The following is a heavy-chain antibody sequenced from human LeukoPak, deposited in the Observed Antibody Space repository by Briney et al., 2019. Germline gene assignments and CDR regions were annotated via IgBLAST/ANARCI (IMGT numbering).Heavy chain of an antibody. CDR2: INHSGST. CDR3: ARGLIYYYDSSGYPYYYYCYMDV. D-gene: IGHD3-22*01. V-gene: IGHV4-34*01. CDR1: GGSFSGYY. Sequence: SETLSLTCAVYGGSFSGYYWSWIRQPPGKGLEWIGEINHSGSTNYNPSLKSRVTISVDTSKNQFSLKLSSVTAADTAVYYCARGLIYYYDSSGYPYYYYCYMDVWGKGTTVTVSS. J-gene: IGHJ6*03.